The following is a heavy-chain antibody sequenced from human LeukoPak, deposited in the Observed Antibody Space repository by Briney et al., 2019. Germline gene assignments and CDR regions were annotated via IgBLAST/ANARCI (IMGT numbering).Heavy chain of an antibody. D-gene: IGHD3-3*01. CDR1: GGSLSSYY. Sequence: PSETLSLTCTVSGGSLSSYYWSWIRQPPGKGLEGIGYIYYSGCTNYNPSLRSRVTISVDTSKNQFSLKLSYVPAADAAVYYCAGHGPTTYYGFWSAYLAYLDYWGQGTLVTVSS. J-gene: IGHJ4*02. V-gene: IGHV4-59*08. CDR2: IYYSGCT. CDR3: AGHGPTTYYGFWSAYLAYLDY.